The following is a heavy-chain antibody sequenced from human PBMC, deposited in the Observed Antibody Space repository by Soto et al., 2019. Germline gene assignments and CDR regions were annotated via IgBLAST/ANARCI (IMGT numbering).Heavy chain of an antibody. Sequence: GGSLRLACAASGFTFSSYAMHWVRQAPGKGLEYVSAISSNGGSTYYANSVKGRFTISRDNSKNTLYLQMGSLRAEDMAVYYCALGAGSGSYLNWFDPWGQRTLVTGSS. J-gene: IGHJ5*02. V-gene: IGHV3-64*01. CDR1: GFTFSSYA. D-gene: IGHD3-10*01. CDR2: ISSNGGST. CDR3: ALGAGSGSYLNWFDP.